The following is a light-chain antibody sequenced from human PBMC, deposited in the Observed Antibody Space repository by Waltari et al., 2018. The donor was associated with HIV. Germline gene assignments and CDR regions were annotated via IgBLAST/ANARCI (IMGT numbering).Light chain of an antibody. CDR1: SSNTGNNY. J-gene: IGLJ3*02. V-gene: IGLV1-47*01. Sequence: QSVLTQPPSASGTPGQRVTISCSGSSSNTGNNYVYWYQPLPGTAPKLLIYRNNQRPSGVPDRFSGSKSDTSASLAISGLRSEDEADYFCATWDDSLSGPVFGGGTKLTVL. CDR2: RNN. CDR3: ATWDDSLSGPV.